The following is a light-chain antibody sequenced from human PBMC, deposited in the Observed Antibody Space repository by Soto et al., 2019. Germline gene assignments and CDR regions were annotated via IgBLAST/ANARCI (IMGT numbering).Light chain of an antibody. Sequence: EIVMTQSPATLSVSPGERATLSCGASQSVSSNLAWYQQKPGQAPRLLIYGASTRATGIPARFSGSGSGTEFTLTISSRQSEDFAVYYCQQYNNWLPITFGQGTRLEIK. CDR3: QQYNNWLPIT. CDR2: GAS. CDR1: QSVSSN. J-gene: IGKJ5*01. V-gene: IGKV3-15*01.